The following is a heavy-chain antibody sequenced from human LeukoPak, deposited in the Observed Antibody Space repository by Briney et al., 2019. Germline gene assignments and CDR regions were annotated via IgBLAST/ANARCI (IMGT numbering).Heavy chain of an antibody. J-gene: IGHJ6*02. CDR3: VRDLVATIDHYYYGMDV. V-gene: IGHV4-61*01. D-gene: IGHD5-12*01. CDR1: GGSVSSGSYY. Sequence: PSETLSLTCIVSGGSVSSGSYYWSWIRQPPGKGLEWIGYIYNSVRTNYNPSLKSRVTISVGTSKNQLSLKLSSVTAADTAVYFCVRDLVATIDHYYYGMDVWGQGTTVTVSS. CDR2: IYNSVRT.